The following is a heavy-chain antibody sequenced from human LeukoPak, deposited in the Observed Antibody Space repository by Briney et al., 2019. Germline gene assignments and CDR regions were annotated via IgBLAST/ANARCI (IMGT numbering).Heavy chain of an antibody. Sequence: GGSLRLSCAASGFTFSNYWMSWVRQAPGKGLEWVANIKQDGSEKYYVDSVKGRFTISRDNAKNSLYLQMNSLRAEDTAVYYCAELGITMIGGVWGKGTTVTISS. CDR3: AELGITMIGGV. CDR2: IKQDGSEK. J-gene: IGHJ6*04. V-gene: IGHV3-7*01. D-gene: IGHD3-10*02. CDR1: GFTFSNYW.